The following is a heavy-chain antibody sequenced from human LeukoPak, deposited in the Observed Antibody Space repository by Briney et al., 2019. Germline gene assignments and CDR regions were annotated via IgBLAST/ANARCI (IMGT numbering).Heavy chain of an antibody. CDR1: GFTFSSYA. V-gene: IGHV3-30-3*01. D-gene: IGHD1-26*01. CDR2: ISYDGSNK. J-gene: IGHJ4*02. Sequence: GVSLRLSCAASGFTFSSYAMHWVRQAPGKGLEWVAVISYDGSNKYYADSVKGRFTISRDNSKNTLYLQMNSLRAEDTAVYYCARDLRDSGSYLATRIFDYWGQGTLVTVSS. CDR3: ARDLRDSGSYLATRIFDY.